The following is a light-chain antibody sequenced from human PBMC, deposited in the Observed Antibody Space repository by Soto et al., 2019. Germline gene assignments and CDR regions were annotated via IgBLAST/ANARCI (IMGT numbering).Light chain of an antibody. V-gene: IGKV4-1*01. CDR1: QSVLLSSKNKNY. CDR2: WAS. CDR3: QHYYGFPWT. J-gene: IGKJ1*01. Sequence: DIVMTQSPDSLAVSLGETATINCKSSQSVLLSSKNKNYLAWYQQKPGQPPKLLISWASTREAGVPDRFSGSGSGTQFTLTISSLQPEDVALYYCQHYYGFPWTFGQGTKVEI.